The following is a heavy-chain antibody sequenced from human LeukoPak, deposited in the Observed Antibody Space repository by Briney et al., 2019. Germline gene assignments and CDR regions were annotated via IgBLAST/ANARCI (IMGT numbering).Heavy chain of an antibody. CDR1: GGPFSGYY. CDR2: IYYSGST. J-gene: IGHJ4*02. V-gene: IGHV4-39*01. D-gene: IGHD4-17*01. CDR3: ATTPLDDYGDYGYFDY. Sequence: SETLSLTCAVYGGPFSGYYWGWIRQPPGKGLEWIGSIYYSGSTYYNPSLKSRVTISVDTSKNQFSLKLSSVTAADTAVYYCATTPLDDYGDYGYFDYWGQGTLVTVSS.